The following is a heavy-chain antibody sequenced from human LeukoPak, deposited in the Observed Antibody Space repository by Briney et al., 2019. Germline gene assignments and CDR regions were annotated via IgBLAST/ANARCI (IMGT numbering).Heavy chain of an antibody. CDR2: IYYSGST. CDR1: GGSISSSSYY. V-gene: IGHV4-39*07. Sequence: PSETLSLTCTVSGGSISSSSYYWGWIRQPPGKGLEWIGSIYYSGSTYYNPSLKSRVTISVDTSKNQFSLKLSSVTAADTAVYYCARLTRVIVGAIYYYYGMDVWGQGTTVTVSS. J-gene: IGHJ6*02. D-gene: IGHD1-26*01. CDR3: ARLTRVIVGAIYYYYGMDV.